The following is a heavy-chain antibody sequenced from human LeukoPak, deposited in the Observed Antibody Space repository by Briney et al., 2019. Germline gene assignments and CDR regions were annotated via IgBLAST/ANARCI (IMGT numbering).Heavy chain of an antibody. Sequence: SETLSLTCAVYGVPFSGYYWSWIRQPPGKGLEWIGEINHSGSTNYNPSLRSRVTISVDTSKNQFSLKFTSMTAADTAVYYCARSSKTQWLSPGDGFDIWGRGTLVTVSS. D-gene: IGHD6-19*01. J-gene: IGHJ3*02. CDR2: INHSGST. V-gene: IGHV4-34*01. CDR3: ARSSKTQWLSPGDGFDI. CDR1: GVPFSGYY.